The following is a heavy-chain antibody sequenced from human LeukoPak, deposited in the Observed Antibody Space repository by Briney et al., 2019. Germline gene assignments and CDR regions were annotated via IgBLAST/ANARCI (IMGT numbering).Heavy chain of an antibody. Sequence: AGGSLRLSCAASGFTFSSYSMNWVRQAPGKGLEWVSSISSSSSYIYYADSVKGRFTISRDNAKNSLYLQMNSLRVEDTAVYYCARPRSDLYGMDVWGQGTTVTVSS. CDR2: ISSSSSYI. V-gene: IGHV3-21*01. CDR3: ARPRSDLYGMDV. CDR1: GFTFSSYS. J-gene: IGHJ6*02.